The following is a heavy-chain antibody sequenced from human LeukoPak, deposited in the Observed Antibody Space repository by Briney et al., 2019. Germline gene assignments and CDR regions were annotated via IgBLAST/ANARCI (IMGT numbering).Heavy chain of an antibody. Sequence: ASVKVSCKAPGYTFTSYDINWVRQATGQGLEWMGWMNPNSGNTGYAQKLQGRVTMTRNTSISTAYMELSSLRSEDTAVYYCASTVITLNFDYWGQGTLVTVSS. J-gene: IGHJ4*02. CDR3: ASTVITLNFDY. CDR2: MNPNSGNT. V-gene: IGHV1-8*01. D-gene: IGHD4-17*01. CDR1: GYTFTSYD.